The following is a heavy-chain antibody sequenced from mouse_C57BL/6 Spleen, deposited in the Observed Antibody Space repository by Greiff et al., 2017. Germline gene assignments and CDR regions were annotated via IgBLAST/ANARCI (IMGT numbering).Heavy chain of an antibody. Sequence: QVQLQQPGAELVMPGASVKLSCKASGYTFPSYWMHWVKQRPGQGLEWIGEIDPSDSYTNYNQKFKGKSTLTVDKSSSTAYMQLSSLTSEDSAVYYCARCDGSSYFDYWGQGTTLTVSS. CDR1: GYTFPSYW. V-gene: IGHV1-69*01. CDR3: ARCDGSSYFDY. CDR2: IDPSDSYT. J-gene: IGHJ2*01. D-gene: IGHD1-1*01.